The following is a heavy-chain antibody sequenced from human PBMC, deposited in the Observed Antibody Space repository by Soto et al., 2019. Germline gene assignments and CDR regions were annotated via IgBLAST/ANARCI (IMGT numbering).Heavy chain of an antibody. V-gene: IGHV1-18*01. Sequence: QVHLVQSGAEVKKPGASVKVSCQGSGYAFTTYGITWVRQAPGQGLEWMGWISAHNGNTNYAQELQGRVTGTRDTSTSTAYMELRSLRYDDTAVYYCARGRYGDYWGQGALVTVSS. CDR1: GYAFTTYG. CDR2: ISAHNGNT. J-gene: IGHJ4*02. D-gene: IGHD1-1*01. CDR3: ARGRYGDY.